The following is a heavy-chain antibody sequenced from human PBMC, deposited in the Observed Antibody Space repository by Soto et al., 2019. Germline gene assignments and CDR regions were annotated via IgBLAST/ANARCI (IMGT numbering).Heavy chain of an antibody. Sequence: QVHLVESGGGVVQPGRSLRLSCAASGFTFSSYGMHWVRQAPGKGLEWVAVISSDGSNKYYADSVKGRFTISRDNSKNTLYLQMNSLRAEDTAVYYCAKGGSWGYYFDYWGQGTLVTVSS. V-gene: IGHV3-30*18. D-gene: IGHD6-13*01. J-gene: IGHJ4*02. CDR3: AKGGSWGYYFDY. CDR1: GFTFSSYG. CDR2: ISSDGSNK.